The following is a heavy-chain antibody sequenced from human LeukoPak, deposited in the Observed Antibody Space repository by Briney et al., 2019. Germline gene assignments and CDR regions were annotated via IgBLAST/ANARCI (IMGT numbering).Heavy chain of an antibody. Sequence: GRSLRLSCATSGFIFGDYGMHWVRQAPGKGLEWVAVVYDEGTRDHSADSVKGRFTISKDFSKNTVVLQMNNLRGEDTAVYYCARDLKSGYYDSWGQGTLVTVSS. CDR3: ARDLKSGYYDS. V-gene: IGHV3-33*01. CDR2: VYDEGTRD. CDR1: GFIFGDYG. D-gene: IGHD3-3*01. J-gene: IGHJ4*02.